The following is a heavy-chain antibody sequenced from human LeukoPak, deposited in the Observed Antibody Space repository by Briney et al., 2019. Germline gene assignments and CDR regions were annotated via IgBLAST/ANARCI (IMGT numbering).Heavy chain of an antibody. CDR3: ARRLGGSGWSYYYYYYMDV. J-gene: IGHJ6*03. Sequence: SETLSLTCAVYGGSFSGYYWSWIRQPPGKGLEWIGEINHSGSTNYNPSLKSRVTTSVDTSKNQFSLKLSSVTAADTAVYYCARRLGGSGWSYYYYYYMDVWGKGTTVTISS. CDR2: INHSGST. D-gene: IGHD6-19*01. V-gene: IGHV4-34*01. CDR1: GGSFSGYY.